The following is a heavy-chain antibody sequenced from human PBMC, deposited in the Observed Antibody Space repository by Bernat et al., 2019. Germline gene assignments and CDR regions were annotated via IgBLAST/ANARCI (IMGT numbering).Heavy chain of an antibody. J-gene: IGHJ4*02. Sequence: VQLVESGGGVVQPGRSLRLSCAASGFTFSSYAMSWVRQAPGKGLEWVSAISGSGGSTYYADSVKGRFTISRDNSKNTLYLQMNSLRAEDTAVYYCAKAHWYYYDSSGYTRYFDYWGQGTLVTVSS. CDR2: ISGSGGST. V-gene: IGHV3-23*04. CDR3: AKAHWYYYDSSGYTRYFDY. CDR1: GFTFSSYA. D-gene: IGHD3-22*01.